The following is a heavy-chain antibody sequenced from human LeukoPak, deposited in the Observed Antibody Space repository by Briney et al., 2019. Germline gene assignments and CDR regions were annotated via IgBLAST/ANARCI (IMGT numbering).Heavy chain of an antibody. V-gene: IGHV4-34*01. Sequence: SETLSLTCAVYGGSFSGYYWSWIRQPPGKGLEWIGEINHSGSTNYNPSLKSRVTISVDTSKNQFSLKLSSVTAADAAVYYCASGYSYGTFDYWGQGTLVTVSS. CDR2: INHSGST. J-gene: IGHJ4*02. CDR1: GGSFSGYY. CDR3: ASGYSYGTFDY. D-gene: IGHD5-18*01.